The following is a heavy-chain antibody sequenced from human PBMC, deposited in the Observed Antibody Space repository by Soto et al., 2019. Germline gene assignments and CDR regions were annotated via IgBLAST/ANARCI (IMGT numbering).Heavy chain of an antibody. CDR1: GGSFSGYY. CDR3: AVAEGYYDSRNNDAFDI. D-gene: IGHD3-22*01. CDR2: INHSGST. Sequence: SETLSLTCAVYGGSFSGYYWSWIRQPPGKGLEWIGEINHSGSTNYNPSLKSRVTISVDTSKNQFSLKLSSVTAADTAVYYCAVAEGYYDSRNNDAFDIWGQGTMVTVSS. J-gene: IGHJ3*02. V-gene: IGHV4-34*01.